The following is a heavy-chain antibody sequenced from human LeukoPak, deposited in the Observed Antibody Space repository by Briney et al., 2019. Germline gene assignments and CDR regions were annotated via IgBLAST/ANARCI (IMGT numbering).Heavy chain of an antibody. J-gene: IGHJ6*03. CDR2: IYPGDSDT. CDR3: ARCSSSSWYPRYYYYMDV. CDR1: GYSFTSYW. D-gene: IGHD6-13*01. V-gene: IGHV5-51*01. Sequence: GEALKISCKGSGYSFTSYWIGWVRQMPGNGLGWMGIIYPGDSDTRYSPSFQGQVTISADKSISTAYLQWSSLKASDTAMYYCARCSSSSWYPRYYYYMDVWGKGTTVTVSS.